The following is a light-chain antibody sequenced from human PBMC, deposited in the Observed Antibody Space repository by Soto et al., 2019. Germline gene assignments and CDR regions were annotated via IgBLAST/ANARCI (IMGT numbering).Light chain of an antibody. CDR1: QSISSW. Sequence: DIQMTQSPSTLSPSVGDRVTISCRTSQSISSWLGWDNQKTEKNPKLLIYKASSLESGVPSRFSGSGSGTEFTLTISSLQPDDFADYYCQQYNSYSPYTLGQGTKLEI. V-gene: IGKV1-5*03. CDR3: QQYNSYSPYT. J-gene: IGKJ2*01. CDR2: KAS.